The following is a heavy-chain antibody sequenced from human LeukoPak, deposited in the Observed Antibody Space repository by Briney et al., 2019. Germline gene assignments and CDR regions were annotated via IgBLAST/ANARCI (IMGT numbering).Heavy chain of an antibody. J-gene: IGHJ5*02. CDR1: GYTFTSYG. D-gene: IGHD3-22*01. CDR3: ATSLVPDSSGYYQNWFDP. V-gene: IGHV1-24*01. CDR2: FDPEDGET. Sequence: GASVKVSCKASGYTFTSYGISWVRQAPGQGLEWMGGFDPEDGETIYAQKFQGRVTMTEDTSTDTAYMELSSLRSEDTAVYYCATSLVPDSSGYYQNWFDPWGQGTLVTVSS.